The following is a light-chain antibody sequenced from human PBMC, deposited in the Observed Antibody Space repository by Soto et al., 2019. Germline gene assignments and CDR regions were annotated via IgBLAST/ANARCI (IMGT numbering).Light chain of an antibody. CDR2: DAS. V-gene: IGKV1-5*01. J-gene: IGKJ2*01. CDR1: QTISSW. Sequence: DIQMTQSPSTLSASVGDRVTITCRASQTISSWLAWYQQKPGKAPKLLIFDASILESGVPSRFSGSGSGTDFTLSISSLQPDDFGTHYCQQYNDYSYTFGQGTKVDIK. CDR3: QQYNDYSYT.